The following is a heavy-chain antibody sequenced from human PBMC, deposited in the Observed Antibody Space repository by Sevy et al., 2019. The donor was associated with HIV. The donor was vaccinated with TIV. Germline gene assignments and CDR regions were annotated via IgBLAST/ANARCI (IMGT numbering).Heavy chain of an antibody. D-gene: IGHD2-2*01. CDR2: IRSKAYGGTT. CDR3: TRTLTQYCSSTSCPYAFDI. J-gene: IGHJ3*02. CDR1: GFTFGDYA. V-gene: IGHV3-49*03. Sequence: GGYLRLSCTASGFTFGDYAMSWFRQAPGKGLEWVAFIRSKAYGGTTEYAASVKGRFTISRDDSKSIAYLQMNSLKTEDTAVYYCTRTLTQYCSSTSCPYAFDIWGQGTMVTVSS.